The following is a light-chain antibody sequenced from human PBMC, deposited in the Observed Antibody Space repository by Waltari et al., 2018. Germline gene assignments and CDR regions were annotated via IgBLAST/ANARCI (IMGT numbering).Light chain of an antibody. CDR1: SSNIGSNY. Sequence: QSVLTQPPSASGTPGQRVTISCSGSSSNIGSNYVYWYQQLPGTAPKLLIYGNNQRPSGVPDQFSGSKSGTSSSLAISGLRAEDEDDYYCAAWDDSLSGRWVFGGGTKLTVL. CDR3: AAWDDSLSGRWV. V-gene: IGLV1-47*01. CDR2: GNN. J-gene: IGLJ3*02.